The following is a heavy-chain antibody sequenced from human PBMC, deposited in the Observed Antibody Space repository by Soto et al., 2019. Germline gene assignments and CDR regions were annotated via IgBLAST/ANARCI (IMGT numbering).Heavy chain of an antibody. CDR3: ARAPYSSTSFFFDY. CDR1: GFSFTSNH. D-gene: IGHD6-6*01. J-gene: IGHJ4*02. V-gene: IGHV1-46*01. CDR2: INPSLGRA. Sequence: ASVKVSCKTSGFSFTSNHIHWLRQAPGQGLEWMGVINPSLGRANYAQKFQDRVAMTWDTSTTTVYMELSGLRSDDTAVYYCARAPYSSTSFFFDYWGQGAMVTVYS.